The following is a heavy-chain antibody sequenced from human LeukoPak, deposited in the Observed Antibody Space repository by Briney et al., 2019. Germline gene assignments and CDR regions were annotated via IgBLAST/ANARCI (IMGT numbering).Heavy chain of an antibody. D-gene: IGHD4-23*01. V-gene: IGHV3-23*01. CDR3: AKDKTTVVPHYFDD. CDR2: LSGSGAST. Sequence: GGSLRLSCAASGFTFSNYAINWVRQAPGKGLEWVSGLSGSGASTYYADSVKGRFTISRDNSKNTVYLQMTSLRAEDTAMYYCAKDKTTVVPHYFDDWGQGTLVSVSS. J-gene: IGHJ4*02. CDR1: GFTFSNYA.